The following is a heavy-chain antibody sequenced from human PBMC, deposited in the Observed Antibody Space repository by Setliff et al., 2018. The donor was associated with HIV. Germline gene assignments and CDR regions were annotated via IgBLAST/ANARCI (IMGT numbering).Heavy chain of an antibody. V-gene: IGHV1-69*10. J-gene: IGHJ4*02. CDR1: GDTFSRYG. CDR2: IIPMLGIA. Sequence: GASVKVSCKASGDTFSRYGITWVRQALGQGLDWMGGIIPMLGIANHVHKFQGRVTITADKSTSTAYMELNSLRSEDTAVYYCARSSYYDVNSPFDYWGQGTRVTVSS. D-gene: IGHD3-16*01. CDR3: ARSSYYDVNSPFDY.